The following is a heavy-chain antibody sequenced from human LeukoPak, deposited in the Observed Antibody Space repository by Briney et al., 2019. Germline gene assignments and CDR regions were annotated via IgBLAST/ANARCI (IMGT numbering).Heavy chain of an antibody. CDR1: GFTFSSYA. CDR3: ARGGVERGPFDI. CDR2: ISYDGSNK. J-gene: IGHJ3*02. D-gene: IGHD1-1*01. V-gene: IGHV3-30*19. Sequence: GGSLRLSCAASGFTFSSYAMHWVRQAPGKGLEWVALISYDGSNKYFADSVKGRFTISRDNSQNTLYLQMSSLRAEDTAVYYCARGGVERGPFDIWGQGTMVTVSS.